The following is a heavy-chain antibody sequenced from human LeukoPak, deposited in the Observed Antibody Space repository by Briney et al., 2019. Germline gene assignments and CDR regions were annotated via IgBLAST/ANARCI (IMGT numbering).Heavy chain of an antibody. CDR3: ARDQGGVGY. CDR1: GFTFSSYA. CDR2: ISGSGGST. D-gene: IGHD3-16*01. V-gene: IGHV3-23*01. J-gene: IGHJ4*02. Sequence: GGSLRLSCAASGFTFSSYAMSWVRQAPGKGLEWVSAISGSGGSTYYADSVKGRFTISRDNAKNSLYLQMNSLRAEGTAVYYCARDQGGVGYWGQGTLVTVSS.